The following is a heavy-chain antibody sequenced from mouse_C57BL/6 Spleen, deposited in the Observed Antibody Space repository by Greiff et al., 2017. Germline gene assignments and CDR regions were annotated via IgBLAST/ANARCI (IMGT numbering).Heavy chain of an antibody. CDR3: ARREGSYWYFDV. V-gene: IGHV5-2*03. CDR2: INRDGGST. Sequence: EVKLMESGGGLVQPGESLKLSCESNEYEFPSHDMSWVRKTPEKRLELVAAINRDGGSTYYPDTMERRFIISRDNTKKTLYLQMSSLGSEDTALYYCARREGSYWYFDVWGTGTTVTVSS. CDR1: EYEFPSHD. J-gene: IGHJ1*03.